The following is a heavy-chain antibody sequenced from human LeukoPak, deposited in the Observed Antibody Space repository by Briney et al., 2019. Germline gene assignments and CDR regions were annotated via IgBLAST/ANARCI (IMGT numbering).Heavy chain of an antibody. J-gene: IGHJ5*02. Sequence: GGSLRLSCSASGFTFSSYAMHWVRQAPGKGLEFVSTISSNGGSTYYADSVKGRFTISRDNSKNTLYLQVSSLRAEDTALYYCVKDDRYFYGSGSPSWGQGTLVTVSS. CDR2: ISSNGGST. CDR3: VKDDRYFYGSGSPS. CDR1: GFTFSSYA. V-gene: IGHV3-64D*09. D-gene: IGHD3-10*01.